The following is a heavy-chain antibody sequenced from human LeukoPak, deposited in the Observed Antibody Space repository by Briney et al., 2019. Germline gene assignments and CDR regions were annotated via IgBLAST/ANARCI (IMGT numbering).Heavy chain of an antibody. Sequence: PGGSLRLSCAASGFTFSSYSMNWVCQAPGKGLEWVSSISSSSSYIYYADSVKGRFTISRDNAKNSLYLQMNSLRAEDTAVYYCARDSGYSYGVDYWGQGTLVTVSS. CDR1: GFTFSSYS. V-gene: IGHV3-21*01. J-gene: IGHJ4*02. CDR3: ARDSGYSYGVDY. CDR2: ISSSSSYI. D-gene: IGHD5-18*01.